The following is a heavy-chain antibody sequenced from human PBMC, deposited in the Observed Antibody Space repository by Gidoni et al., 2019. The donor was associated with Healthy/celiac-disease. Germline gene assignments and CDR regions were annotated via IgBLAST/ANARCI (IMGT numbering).Heavy chain of an antibody. CDR3: ARDRSSGWYSDAFDI. CDR1: GFTFRSYC. V-gene: IGHV3-74*01. D-gene: IGHD6-19*01. Sequence: EVQLVESGGGLVQPGGSLRLSCAAPGFTFRSYCLHWVRQAPGKGLVWVSRINSDGSSTSYADSVKGRFTISRDNAKNTLYLQMNSLRAEDTAVYDCARDRSSGWYSDAFDIWGQGTMVTVSS. J-gene: IGHJ3*02. CDR2: INSDGSST.